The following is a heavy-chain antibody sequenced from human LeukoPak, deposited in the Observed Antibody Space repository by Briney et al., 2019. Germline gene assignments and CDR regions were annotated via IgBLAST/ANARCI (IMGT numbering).Heavy chain of an antibody. J-gene: IGHJ4*02. Sequence: GGSLRLSCAASGFTFSSCAMSWVRQAPGKGLEWVSTITGSGGRTYYADSVKGRFTISRDNSKNTLYLQMDSLRADDTAVYYCAKSSLVVPYDYWGQGTLVTVSS. D-gene: IGHD6-6*01. V-gene: IGHV3-23*01. CDR3: AKSSLVVPYDY. CDR2: ITGSGGRT. CDR1: GFTFSSCA.